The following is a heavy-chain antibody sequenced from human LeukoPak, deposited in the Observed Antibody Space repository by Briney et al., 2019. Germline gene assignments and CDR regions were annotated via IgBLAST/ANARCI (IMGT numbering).Heavy chain of an antibody. CDR3: ARDGSLPDY. Sequence: PGGSLRLSCAASGFTFSNYWMHWVRQTPGKGLVWVSRIISDGSSKSYADSVKGRFTISRDNAKNTLYLQMNSLRAEDTAVYYCARDGSLPDYWGQGTLVTVSS. V-gene: IGHV3-74*01. CDR1: GFTFSNYW. J-gene: IGHJ4*02. CDR2: IISDGSSK.